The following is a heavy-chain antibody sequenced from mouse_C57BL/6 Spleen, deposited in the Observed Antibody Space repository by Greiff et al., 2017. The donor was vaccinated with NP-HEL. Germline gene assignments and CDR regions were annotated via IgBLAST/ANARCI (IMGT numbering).Heavy chain of an antibody. CDR1: GYSITSGYY. V-gene: IGHV3-6*01. CDR3: ARDGNSFDY. J-gene: IGHJ2*01. Sequence: ESGPGLVKPSQSLSLTCSVTGYSITSGYYWNWIRQFPGNKLEWMGYISYDGSNNYNPSLKNRISITRDTSKNQFFLKLNSVTTEDTATYYCARDGNSFDYWGQGTTLTVSS. D-gene: IGHD2-1*01. CDR2: ISYDGSN.